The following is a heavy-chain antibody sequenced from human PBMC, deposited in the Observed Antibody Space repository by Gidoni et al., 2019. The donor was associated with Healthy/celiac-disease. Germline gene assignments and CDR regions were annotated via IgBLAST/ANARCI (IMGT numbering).Heavy chain of an antibody. CDR3: ARDPAYYDFWSGDGGTFDI. J-gene: IGHJ3*02. Sequence: VQLVQSGAEVKKPGSSVEVSCEASGGTFSSYAISWVRQAPGQGLEWMGGILPSFGTANYAQKFQGRVTITADESTSTAYMELSSLRSEDTAVYYCARDPAYYDFWSGDGGTFDIWGQGTMVTVSS. D-gene: IGHD3-3*01. V-gene: IGHV1-69*01. CDR1: GGTFSSYA. CDR2: ILPSFGTA.